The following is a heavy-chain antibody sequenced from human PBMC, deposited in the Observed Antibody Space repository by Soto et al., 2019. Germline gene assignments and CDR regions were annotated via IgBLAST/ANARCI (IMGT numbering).Heavy chain of an antibody. Sequence: QVQLVQSGAEVKKPGSSVKVSCKASGGTFSSYAISWVRQAPGQGLEWMGGIIPIFGTANYAQKFQGRVTITADEATSTAYMELSSLRSEDTAVYYCASITGTTGSHNWYFDLWGRGTLVTVSS. CDR1: GGTFSSYA. D-gene: IGHD1-7*01. J-gene: IGHJ2*01. CDR2: IIPIFGTA. V-gene: IGHV1-69*12. CDR3: ASITGTTGSHNWYFDL.